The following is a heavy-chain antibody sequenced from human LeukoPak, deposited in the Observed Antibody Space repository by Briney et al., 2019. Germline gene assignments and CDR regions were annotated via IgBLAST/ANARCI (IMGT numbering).Heavy chain of an antibody. Sequence: SETLSLTCAVADYSISSGYYWGWIRQPPGKGLEWIGSIYHSGSTYYNSSLKSRVTISVDTSKNQFSLKLSYVTAADTAVYYCAREWGYDYFFDYWGQGTLVTVSS. J-gene: IGHJ4*02. D-gene: IGHD3-22*01. CDR2: IYHSGST. CDR3: AREWGYDYFFDY. CDR1: DYSISSGYY. V-gene: IGHV4-38-2*02.